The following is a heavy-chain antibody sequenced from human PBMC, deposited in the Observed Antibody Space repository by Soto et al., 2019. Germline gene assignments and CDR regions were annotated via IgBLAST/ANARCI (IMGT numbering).Heavy chain of an antibody. CDR2: VYYSGTT. CDR1: GGSISSGGYY. V-gene: IGHV4-61*08. CDR3: ARTTAVPNTLRSRYFFDY. D-gene: IGHD4-17*01. J-gene: IGHJ4*02. Sequence: PSETLSLTCSVSGGSISSGGYYWSWIRQRPGKGLEWIGYVYYSGTTNYNPSLKSRVTISVDLSKNRFSLRLSSVTTADTALYYCARTTAVPNTLRSRYFFDYWGQGTLVTVSS.